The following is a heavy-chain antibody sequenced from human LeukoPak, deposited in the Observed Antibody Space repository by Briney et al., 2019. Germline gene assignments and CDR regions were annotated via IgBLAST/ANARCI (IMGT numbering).Heavy chain of an antibody. Sequence: SVKVSCKPSGYTFTYRYLHWVRQAPGQALEWMGWFTPFNGNTNYAQKFQDRVTITRDRSMSTAYMELSSLRSEDTAMYYCATTYGDHPHYYGMDVWGQGTTVTVSS. J-gene: IGHJ6*02. D-gene: IGHD4-17*01. V-gene: IGHV1-45*02. CDR3: ATTYGDHPHYYGMDV. CDR1: GYTFTYRY. CDR2: FTPFNGNT.